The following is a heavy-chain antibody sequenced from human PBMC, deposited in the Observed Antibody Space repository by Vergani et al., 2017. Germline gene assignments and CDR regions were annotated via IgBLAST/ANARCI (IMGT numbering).Heavy chain of an antibody. CDR3: GVVLLYYEY. D-gene: IGHD2-21*01. Sequence: QVQLQESGPGLVKPSETLSLTCTVSGGSISSYYWSWIRQPPGKGLEWIGYIYYSGSTNYNPSLKSRVTISVDTSKNQFSLKLSSVTAADTAVYYCGVVLLYYEYWGQGTLVTVSS. V-gene: IGHV4-59*12. CDR2: IYYSGST. CDR1: GGSISSYY. J-gene: IGHJ4*02.